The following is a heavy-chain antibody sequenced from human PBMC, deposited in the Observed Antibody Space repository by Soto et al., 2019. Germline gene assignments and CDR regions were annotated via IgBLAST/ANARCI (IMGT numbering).Heavy chain of an antibody. CDR3: TGEVASGY. Sequence: GGSLRLSCGVSGFTVSTYGMHWVRQAPGKGLEWVAVISRDGGTKYYADSVKGRFTISRDNSRNTLFLEMNSLRGDDMAVYYCTGEVASGYWGQGTLVTVSS. CDR1: GFTVSTYG. J-gene: IGHJ4*02. CDR2: ISRDGGTK. V-gene: IGHV3-30*03. D-gene: IGHD2-8*02.